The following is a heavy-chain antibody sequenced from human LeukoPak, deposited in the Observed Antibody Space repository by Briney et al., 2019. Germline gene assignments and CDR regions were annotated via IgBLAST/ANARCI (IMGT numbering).Heavy chain of an antibody. J-gene: IGHJ4*02. CDR1: GFTFSTYA. CDR2: VSGSGSSA. Sequence: GGSLRLSCAASGFTFSTYAMSWVRRAPGKGLEWVSTVSGSGSSAYYADSVKGRFTISGDNAKNSLYLQMNSLRVDDTALYYCTRGGPYRYCSSASCFSDFWGQGTLVTVSS. V-gene: IGHV3-23*01. CDR3: TRGGPYRYCSSASCFSDF. D-gene: IGHD2-15*01.